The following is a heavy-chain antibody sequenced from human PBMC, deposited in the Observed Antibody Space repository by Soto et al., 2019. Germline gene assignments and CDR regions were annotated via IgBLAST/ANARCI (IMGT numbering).Heavy chain of an antibody. J-gene: IGHJ4*02. D-gene: IGHD6-19*01. V-gene: IGHV1-2*02. CDR3: ARGQGSGWYEDLDY. CDR1: RYTFIAYH. CDR2: INPNSGGT. Sequence: QVQLVQSGAEVKKPGASVKVSCKASRYTFIAYHMHWVRQAPGQGLEWMGWINPNSGGTNYAQKFQGRVTVTRDTSINTAYMELSRLRSDDTAVYYCARGQGSGWYEDLDYWGQGTLVTVSS.